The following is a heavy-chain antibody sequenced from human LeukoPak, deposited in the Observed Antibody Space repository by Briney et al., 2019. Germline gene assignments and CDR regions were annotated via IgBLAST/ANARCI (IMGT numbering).Heavy chain of an antibody. V-gene: IGHV3-74*01. CDR2: LNSDGSDT. Sequence: GGSLRLSCAASGFTFSSNWMHWVRQAPGKGLVWVSRLNSDGSDTRYADSVKGRFTISRDNAKNTLYLQMNSLGVEDTAVYYCVRSQNYYDSSGSFADAFDIWGQGTMVTVSS. CDR1: GFTFSSNW. CDR3: VRSQNYYDSSGSFADAFDI. D-gene: IGHD3-22*01. J-gene: IGHJ3*02.